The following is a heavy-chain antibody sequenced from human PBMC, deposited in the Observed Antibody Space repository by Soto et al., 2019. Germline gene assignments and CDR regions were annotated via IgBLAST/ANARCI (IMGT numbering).Heavy chain of an antibody. CDR2: ISGSGGST. V-gene: IGHV3-23*01. Sequence: EVQLLESGGGLVQPGGSLRLSCAASGFTFSSYAMSWVRQAPGKGLEWVSAISGSGGSTYYADSVKGRFTISRDNSKNTLYLQMNSLSAADTAVYYCAKVGEAVDGTLGAFDIWGQGTMVTVSS. D-gene: IGHD6-19*01. CDR3: AKVGEAVDGTLGAFDI. CDR1: GFTFSSYA. J-gene: IGHJ3*02.